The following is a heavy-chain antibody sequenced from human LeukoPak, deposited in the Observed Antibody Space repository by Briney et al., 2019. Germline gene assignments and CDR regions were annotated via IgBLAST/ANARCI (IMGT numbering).Heavy chain of an antibody. CDR3: ARGNYDFWSGYYMIRGDYFDY. J-gene: IGHJ4*02. D-gene: IGHD3-3*01. Sequence: SETLSLTCTVSGGSISSSSYYWGWIRQPPGKGLEWIGSIYYSGSTYYNPSLKSRVTTSVDTSKNQFSLKLSSVTAADTAVYYCARGNYDFWSGYYMIRGDYFDYWGQGTLVTVSS. CDR1: GGSISSSSYY. CDR2: IYYSGST. V-gene: IGHV4-39*01.